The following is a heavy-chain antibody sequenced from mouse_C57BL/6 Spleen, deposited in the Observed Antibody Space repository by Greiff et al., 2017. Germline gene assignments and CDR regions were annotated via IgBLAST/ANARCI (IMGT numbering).Heavy chain of an antibody. CDR1: GYTFTNYW. Sequence: QVQLQQSGAELVRPGTSVKMSCKASGYTFTNYWIGWAKQRPGHGLEWIGDIYPGGGYTKYNEKFKGKATLTADKSSSTAYMQFSSLTSEDSAIYYCARRGAYGYDGAWFAYWGQGTLVTVSA. CDR2: IYPGGGYT. CDR3: ARRGAYGYDGAWFAY. J-gene: IGHJ3*01. V-gene: IGHV1-63*01. D-gene: IGHD2-2*01.